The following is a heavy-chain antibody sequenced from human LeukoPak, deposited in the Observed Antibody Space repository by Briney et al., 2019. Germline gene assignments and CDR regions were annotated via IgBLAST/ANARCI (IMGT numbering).Heavy chain of an antibody. V-gene: IGHV3-23*01. Sequence: GGSLRLSCAASGFTFSSYAMSWVRQAPGKGLEWVSAISGSGGSTYYADSVKGRFTISRDNANNSLYLQMNSLRAEDTGLYYCARDLRSSSGSLDYWGQGTQVTVSS. CDR2: ISGSGGST. D-gene: IGHD6-19*01. CDR1: GFTFSSYA. J-gene: IGHJ4*02. CDR3: ARDLRSSSGSLDY.